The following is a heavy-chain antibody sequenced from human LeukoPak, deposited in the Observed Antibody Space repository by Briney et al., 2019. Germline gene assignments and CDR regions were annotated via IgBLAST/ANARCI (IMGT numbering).Heavy chain of an antibody. V-gene: IGHV1-46*01. Sequence: ASVTVSFKSSGYTFTNYYMHWVRQAGGQGREWMGIINPSGGSTSYAQKFQDRVTMTSDTSTSTVYMELSSLRSEDTAVYYCARDRYYYDSSGYIRGISFDYWGQGTLVTVSS. CDR3: ARDRYYYDSSGYIRGISFDY. CDR1: GYTFTNYY. CDR2: INPSGGST. J-gene: IGHJ4*02. D-gene: IGHD3-22*01.